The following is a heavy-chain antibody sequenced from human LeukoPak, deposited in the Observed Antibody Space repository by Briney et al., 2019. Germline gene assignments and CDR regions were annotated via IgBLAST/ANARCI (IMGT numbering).Heavy chain of an antibody. Sequence: SETLSLTCTVSGGSINSYHGRWIRQPPGKEQERFGYIYYRGSTNYNPSLKSRVTISLDPSKDQFSLKLSSVTAAGTAVYYCARAGGWGLLSRCFDYWGQGTLVTVSS. J-gene: IGHJ4*02. CDR3: ARAGGWGLLSRCFDY. D-gene: IGHD3-10*01. CDR1: GGSINSYH. CDR2: IYYRGST. V-gene: IGHV4-59*01.